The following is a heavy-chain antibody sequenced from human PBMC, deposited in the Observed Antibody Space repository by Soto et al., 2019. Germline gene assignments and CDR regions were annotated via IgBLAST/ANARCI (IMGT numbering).Heavy chain of an antibody. CDR1: GYFFTSYY. D-gene: IGHD3-10*01. Sequence: ASVKVSCKTSGYFFTSYYIHWVRQAPGQGLEWMGWINPNNGGTNSAQKFQGRVTMTSDTSINTAYMEITSLRSDDTALYYCAREVTYGGGSFSLGLWGQGTLVTISS. CDR2: INPNNGGT. CDR3: AREVTYGGGSFSLGL. V-gene: IGHV1-2*02. J-gene: IGHJ4*02.